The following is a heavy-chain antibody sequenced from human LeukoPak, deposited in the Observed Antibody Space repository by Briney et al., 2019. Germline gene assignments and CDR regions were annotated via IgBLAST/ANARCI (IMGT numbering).Heavy chain of an antibody. CDR2: INGAGDNP. CDR3: AKVSVCYGCYFDY. D-gene: IGHD3-10*01. J-gene: IGHJ4*02. V-gene: IGHV3-23*01. CDR1: GYAFGSHG. Sequence: GGSLTLSCAASGYAFGSHGLTWVRQAPGKGLEWVATINGAGDNPCYAETVKGRFTISRDNSRDTLYLQMHSLRVKDTAIYYCAKVSVCYGCYFDYWGQGTLVTVS.